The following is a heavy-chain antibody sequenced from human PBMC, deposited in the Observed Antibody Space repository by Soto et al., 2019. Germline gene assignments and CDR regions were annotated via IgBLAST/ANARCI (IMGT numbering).Heavy chain of an antibody. Sequence: QVQLQESGPGLVKPSQTLSLTCTVSGGSISSGGYYWSWIRQHPGKGLEWIGYIYYSGSTYYNPSLKSRVTISVDTSKNQFSLKLSSVTAADTAVYYCARETPPRGYYGSGSQYWGQGTLVTVSS. J-gene: IGHJ4*02. V-gene: IGHV4-31*03. D-gene: IGHD3-10*01. CDR3: ARETPPRGYYGSGSQY. CDR1: GGSISSGGYY. CDR2: IYYSGST.